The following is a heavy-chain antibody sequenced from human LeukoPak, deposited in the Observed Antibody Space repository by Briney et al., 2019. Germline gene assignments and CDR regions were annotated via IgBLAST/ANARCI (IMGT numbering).Heavy chain of an antibody. V-gene: IGHV1-69*05. CDR3: ARNLPGSVQYHYYMDV. Sequence: ASVKVSCKASGGTFSSYAIRWVRQAPGQGLEWMGGIIPIFGTANYAQKFQGRVTITTDESTSTAYMELSSLRSEDTAVYYCARNLPGSVQYHYYMDVWGKGTTVTVSS. CDR1: GGTFSSYA. J-gene: IGHJ6*03. CDR2: IIPIFGTA. D-gene: IGHD4-11*01.